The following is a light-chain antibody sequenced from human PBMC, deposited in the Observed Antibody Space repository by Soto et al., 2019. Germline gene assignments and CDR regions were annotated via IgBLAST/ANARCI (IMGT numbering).Light chain of an antibody. Sequence: QSPATVSLSPGERATLSCRASQSVSSFLSWHQQKPGQAPRLLIYDASKRATGIPARFSGSGSGTDFTLTISSLEPEDFAVYYCQQRLNWPPTFGQGTRLEIK. CDR1: QSVSSF. J-gene: IGKJ5*01. CDR3: QQRLNWPPT. V-gene: IGKV3-11*01. CDR2: DAS.